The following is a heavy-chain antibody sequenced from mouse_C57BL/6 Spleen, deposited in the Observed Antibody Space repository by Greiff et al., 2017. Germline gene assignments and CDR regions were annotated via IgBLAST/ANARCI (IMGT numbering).Heavy chain of an antibody. D-gene: IGHD2-1*01. CDR3: AGGYYGHFFDV. V-gene: IGHV1-64*01. CDR1: GYTFTSYW. Sequence: QVQLQQSGAELVKPGASVKLSCKASGYTFTSYWMHWVKQRPGQGLEWIGMIHPNSGSTNYNEKFKSKATLTVDKSSSTAYMQLSSLTSEDSAVYYCAGGYYGHFFDVWGTGTTVTVSS. J-gene: IGHJ1*03. CDR2: IHPNSGST.